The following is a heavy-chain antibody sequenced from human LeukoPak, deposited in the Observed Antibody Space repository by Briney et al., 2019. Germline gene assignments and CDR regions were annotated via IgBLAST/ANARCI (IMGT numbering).Heavy chain of an antibody. CDR2: IYHSGST. CDR1: GGSISSSNW. Sequence: PSETLSLTCAVSGGSISSSNWWSWVRQPPGKGLEWIGEIYHSGSTNYNPSLKSRVTISVDKSKNQFSLKLSSVTAADTAVYYCASSLGYSYGYSGYNWFDPWGQGTLVTVSS. J-gene: IGHJ5*02. CDR3: ASSLGYSYGYSGYNWFDP. V-gene: IGHV4-4*02. D-gene: IGHD5-18*01.